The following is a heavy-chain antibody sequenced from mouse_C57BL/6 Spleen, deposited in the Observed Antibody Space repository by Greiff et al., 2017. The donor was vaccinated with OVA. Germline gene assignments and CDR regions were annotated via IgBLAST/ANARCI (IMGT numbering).Heavy chain of an antibody. CDR2: INPNYGTT. CDR1: GYSFTDYY. J-gene: IGHJ3*01. CDR3: ARSSTVVAEGFAY. V-gene: IGHV1-39*01. D-gene: IGHD1-1*01. Sequence: VQLKESGPELVKPGASVKISCKASGYSFTDYYMNWVKQSNGKSLEWIGVINPNYGTTSYNQKFKGKATLTVDQSSSTAYMQLNSLTSEDSAVYYCARSSTVVAEGFAYWGQGTLVTVSA.